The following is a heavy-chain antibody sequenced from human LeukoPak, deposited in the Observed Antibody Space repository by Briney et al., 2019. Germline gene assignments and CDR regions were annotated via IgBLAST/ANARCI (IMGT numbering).Heavy chain of an antibody. CDR2: ISWNSGSI. Sequence: PGGSLRLSCAASGFTFSSYSMNWVRQAPGKGLEWVSGISWNSGSIGYADSVRGRFTISRDNAENSLYLQMNNLRDEDTAVYYCARDPYSGDYGPYYYYYMDVWGKGTTVTVSS. CDR3: ARDPYSGDYGPYYYYYMDV. J-gene: IGHJ6*03. V-gene: IGHV3-48*02. D-gene: IGHD5-12*01. CDR1: GFTFSSYS.